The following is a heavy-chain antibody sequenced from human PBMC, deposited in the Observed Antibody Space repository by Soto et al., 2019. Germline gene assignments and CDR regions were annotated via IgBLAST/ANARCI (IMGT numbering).Heavy chain of an antibody. J-gene: IGHJ5*02. CDR3: ARGYCSSTSCYRIRFDP. CDR1: GYSFTSYW. V-gene: IGHV5-51*03. CDR2: IYPGDSDT. Sequence: EVQLVQSGAEVKEPGESLKISCKGSGYSFTSYWIGWVRQMSGKGLEWMGIIYPGDSDTRYSPSFQGQVTISADKSISTAYLQWSSLKASDTAMYYCARGYCSSTSCYRIRFDPWGQGTLVTVSS. D-gene: IGHD2-2*02.